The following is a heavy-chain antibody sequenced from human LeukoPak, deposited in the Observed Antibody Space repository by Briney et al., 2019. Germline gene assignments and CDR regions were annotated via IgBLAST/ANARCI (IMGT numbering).Heavy chain of an antibody. CDR3: ARAVQKVYGSGSYYLGDNWFDP. J-gene: IGHJ5*02. CDR2: IYHSGST. Sequence: SETLSLTCAVYGGSFSGYYWGWIRQPPGKGLEWIGSIYHSGSTYYNPSLKSRVTISVDTSKNQFSLKLSSVTAADTAVYYCARAVQKVYGSGSYYLGDNWFDPWGQGTLVTVSS. CDR1: GGSFSGYY. V-gene: IGHV4-38-2*01. D-gene: IGHD3-10*01.